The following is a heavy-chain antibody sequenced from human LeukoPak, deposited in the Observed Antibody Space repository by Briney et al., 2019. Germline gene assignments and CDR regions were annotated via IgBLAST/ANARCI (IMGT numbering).Heavy chain of an antibody. CDR1: GGSFSDYY. D-gene: IGHD2-21*02. Sequence: SETLSLTCAVYGGSFSDYYWSWIRQPPGKGLEWIGEINHSGSTNYNPSLKSRVTISVDTSKNQFSLKLSSVTAADTAVYYCARGRKVGAYCGGDCYSAFDYWGQGTLVTVSS. V-gene: IGHV4-34*01. CDR3: ARGRKVGAYCGGDCYSAFDY. CDR2: INHSGST. J-gene: IGHJ4*02.